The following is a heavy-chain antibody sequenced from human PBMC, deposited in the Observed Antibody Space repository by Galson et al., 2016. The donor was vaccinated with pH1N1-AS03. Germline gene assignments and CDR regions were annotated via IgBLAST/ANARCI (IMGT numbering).Heavy chain of an antibody. CDR2: IDPSGGPT. CDR3: ARDLGYCTTTGCQGEWFDP. D-gene: IGHD2-2*01. CDR1: GYTLTRYY. Sequence: SVKVSCKASGYTLTRYYMHWVRQAPGQGLEWMGIIDPSGGPTTYAPKFQGRITMTTDTTTSTAYMELRSLRSDDTAVYYCARDLGYCTTTGCQGEWFDPWGQGTPVTVSS. V-gene: IGHV1-46*01. J-gene: IGHJ5*02.